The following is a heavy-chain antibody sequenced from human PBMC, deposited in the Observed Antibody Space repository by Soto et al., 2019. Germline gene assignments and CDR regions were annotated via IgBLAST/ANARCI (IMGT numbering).Heavy chain of an antibody. CDR3: ARVPDR. D-gene: IGHD2-2*01. V-gene: IGHV4-61*01. CDR2: IYYSGST. J-gene: IGHJ5*02. Sequence: SETLSLTCTVSGGSVSSGSYYWSWIRQPPGKGLEWIGYIYYSGSTYYNPSPKSRVTISVDRSKNQFSLKLSSVTAADTAVYYCARVPDRWGQGTLVTVSS. CDR1: GGSVSSGSYY.